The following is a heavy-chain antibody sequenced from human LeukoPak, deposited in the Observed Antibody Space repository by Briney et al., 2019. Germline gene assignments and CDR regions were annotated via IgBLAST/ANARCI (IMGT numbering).Heavy chain of an antibody. Sequence: GGSLRLSCAASGFTFSSSWMTWVRQAPGKGLEWVANIKQDGGEKYYVDSVKGRFTISRDNARNSLYLQMNSLRADDTAVYYCARDLYNSASRWGQGTLVTVSS. CDR3: ARDLYNSASR. CDR1: GFTFSSSW. CDR2: IKQDGGEK. V-gene: IGHV3-7*03. J-gene: IGHJ4*02. D-gene: IGHD6-25*01.